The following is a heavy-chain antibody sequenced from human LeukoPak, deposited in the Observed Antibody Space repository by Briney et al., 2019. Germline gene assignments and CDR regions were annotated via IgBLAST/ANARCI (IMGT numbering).Heavy chain of an antibody. V-gene: IGHV3-23*01. D-gene: IGHD5-12*01. CDR2: MNNGPGAT. CDR3: AKTHYDLLDV. Sequence: GGSLRLSCAASGFTFGSYAMSWVRQAPGKGLEWVSAMNNGPGATFYRDSVRGRFTISRDDSKSTLYLQMNSLRAEDTGTYYCAKTHYDLLDVWGQGTTVTVSS. CDR1: GFTFGSYA. J-gene: IGHJ6*02.